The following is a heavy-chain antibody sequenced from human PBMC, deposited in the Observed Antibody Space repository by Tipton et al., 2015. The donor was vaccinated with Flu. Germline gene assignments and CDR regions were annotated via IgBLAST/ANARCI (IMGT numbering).Heavy chain of an antibody. V-gene: IGHV3-66*02. CDR2: IYSDGST. Sequence: SLRLSCAASGFIVSYNYMTWVRQAPGKGLEWLSDIYSDGSTYCAESVKGRFTISRDNSKNTVSLQMNSLTTEDTAVYYCARATEITGWFDPWGQGALVTVSS. D-gene: IGHD4-23*01. J-gene: IGHJ5*02. CDR1: GFIVSYNY. CDR3: ARATEITGWFDP.